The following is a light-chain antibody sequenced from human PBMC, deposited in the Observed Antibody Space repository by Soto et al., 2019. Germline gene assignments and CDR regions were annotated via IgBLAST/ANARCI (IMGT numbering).Light chain of an antibody. CDR3: SSYAGSNTYV. CDR2: EVT. V-gene: IGLV2-8*01. CDR1: SSDVGGYDY. Sequence: QSALTQPPSASGSPGQSVTISCTGTSSDVGGYDYVSWYQQYPGKAPKLIIYEVTKRPSGVPDRFSGSKSGNTASLTVSGLQAEDEADYYCSSYAGSNTYVFGTGTKVTVL. J-gene: IGLJ1*01.